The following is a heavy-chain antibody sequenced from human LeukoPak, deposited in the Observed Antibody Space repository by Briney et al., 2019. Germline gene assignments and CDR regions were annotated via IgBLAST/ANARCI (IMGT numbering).Heavy chain of an antibody. CDR3: AGFFYDNSGDAFDI. V-gene: IGHV1-69*13. D-gene: IGHD3-22*01. CDR2: IIPIYGSA. Sequence: SVKVSCEASGGSFTFTSHAISWVRQAPGQGLEWMGGIIPIYGSATYAQKFQGRVTITSDESTRTVYMELSSLRPEDSAVHYCAGFFYDNSGDAFDIWGQGTMVTVSS. J-gene: IGHJ3*02. CDR1: GGSFTFTSHA.